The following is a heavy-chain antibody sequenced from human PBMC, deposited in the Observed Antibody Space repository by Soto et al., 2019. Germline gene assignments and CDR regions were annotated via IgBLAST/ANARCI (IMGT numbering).Heavy chain of an antibody. CDR1: GYTFTNYG. V-gene: IGHV1-3*01. D-gene: IGHD6-19*01. J-gene: IGHJ2*01. CDR3: ARSGYSSGWYNWYFAL. CDR2: INSGSGNT. Sequence: DSVQVSCKASGYTFTNYGIHWVRQAPGQRLEWMGWINSGSGNTKYSQKLQGRVTINRDTSASTAYMELSSLRSEDTAVYYCARSGYSSGWYNWYFALWGRGNLVTVYS.